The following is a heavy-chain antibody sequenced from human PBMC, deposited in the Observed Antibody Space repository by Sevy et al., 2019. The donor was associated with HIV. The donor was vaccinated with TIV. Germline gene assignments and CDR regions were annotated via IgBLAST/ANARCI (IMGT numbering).Heavy chain of an antibody. Sequence: GGSLRLSCAASGFSFRNYGMHWVRQAPGKGLEWVAFMSNDGSNKYYADSVKGPFTISRDNSKNTLYLQVNNVRADDTAVFYCAKNIWTGYYVPHGYWGQGTLVTVSS. D-gene: IGHD3-9*01. J-gene: IGHJ4*02. CDR3: AKNIWTGYYVPHGY. CDR2: MSNDGSNK. V-gene: IGHV3-30*02. CDR1: GFSFRNYG.